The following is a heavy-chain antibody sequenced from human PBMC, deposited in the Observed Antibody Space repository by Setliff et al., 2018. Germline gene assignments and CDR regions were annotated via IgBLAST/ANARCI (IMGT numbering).Heavy chain of an antibody. CDR3: AKPQVELRWGFES. V-gene: IGHV1-69*06. CDR1: GGTFSGYA. D-gene: IGHD1-7*01. J-gene: IGHJ4*02. Sequence: SVKVSCKASGGTFSGYAFSWVRQAPGQGLQWVGGITPIFETAHYAQKFQDRVTITADKSTSTVYMELTSLISEDTAVYYCAKPQVELRWGFESWGQGTPVTVSS. CDR2: ITPIFETA.